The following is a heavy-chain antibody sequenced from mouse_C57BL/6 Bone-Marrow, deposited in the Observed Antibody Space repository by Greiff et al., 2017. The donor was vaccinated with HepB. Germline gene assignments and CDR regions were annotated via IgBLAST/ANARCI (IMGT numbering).Heavy chain of an antibody. CDR2: INPGSGGT. J-gene: IGHJ1*03. CDR1: GYAFTNYL. CDR3: ARERVTTGGAGDGYFDV. D-gene: IGHD1-1*01. Sequence: VKLVESGAELVRPGTSVKVSCTASGYAFTNYLIEWVKQRPGQGLEWIGVINPGSGGTNYNEKFKGKATLTADKSSSAAYLQLSSLTSEDSAVYVCARERVTTGGAGDGYFDVWGTGTTVTVSS. V-gene: IGHV1-54*01.